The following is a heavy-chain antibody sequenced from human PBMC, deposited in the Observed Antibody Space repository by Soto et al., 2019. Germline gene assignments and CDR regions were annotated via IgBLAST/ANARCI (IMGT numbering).Heavy chain of an antibody. CDR2: ISSSSSYI. CDR1: GFTFSSYS. Sequence: DVQLVESGGGLVKPGGSLRLSCAASGFTFSSYSMNWVRQAPGKGLEWVSSISSSSSYIYYADSVKGRFTISRDNAKNSLYLQMNSLRAEDTAVYYCARDGDRGYSYGYPYYYGMDVWGQGTTVTVSS. D-gene: IGHD5-18*01. J-gene: IGHJ6*02. CDR3: ARDGDRGYSYGYPYYYGMDV. V-gene: IGHV3-21*01.